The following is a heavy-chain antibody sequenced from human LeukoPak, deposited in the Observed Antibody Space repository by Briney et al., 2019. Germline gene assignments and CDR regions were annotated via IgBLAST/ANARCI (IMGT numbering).Heavy chain of an antibody. CDR2: IVVGSGNT. CDR1: GFTFTSSA. Sequence: SVKLSCKASGFTFTSSAVQWVRQARGQRLEWIGWIVVGSGNTNYAQKFQERVTITRDMSTSTAYMELSRMRSEDTEVYYCAAEREGLVDYWGQGTLVTVSS. V-gene: IGHV1-58*01. CDR3: AAEREGLVDY. D-gene: IGHD1-26*01. J-gene: IGHJ4*02.